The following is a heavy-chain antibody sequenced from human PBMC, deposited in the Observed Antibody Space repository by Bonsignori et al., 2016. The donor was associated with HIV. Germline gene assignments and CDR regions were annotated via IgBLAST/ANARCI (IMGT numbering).Heavy chain of an antibody. V-gene: IGHV3-49*02. Sequence: VRQMPGKGLEWVGFIRSKAYGGTTEYAASVKGRFTISRDDSKSIAYLQMNSLKTEDTAVYYCTRDQGIAVSIPDYWGQGTLVTVSS. J-gene: IGHJ4*02. CDR2: IRSKAYGGTT. CDR3: TRDQGIAVSIPDY. D-gene: IGHD6-19*01.